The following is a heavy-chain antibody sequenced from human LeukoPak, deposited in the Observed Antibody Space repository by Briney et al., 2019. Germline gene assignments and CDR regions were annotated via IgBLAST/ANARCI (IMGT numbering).Heavy chain of an antibody. CDR3: AKGIAAQDY. CDR2: IYSGGST. J-gene: IGHJ4*02. CDR1: GFTVSTTY. V-gene: IGHV3-53*01. D-gene: IGHD6-6*01. Sequence: GGSLRLSCAASGFTVSTTYMNWARQAPGKGLEWVSVIYSGGSTYYADSVKGRFTISRDNSENTLYLQMNSLRAEDTAVYYCAKGIAAQDYWGQGTLVTVSS.